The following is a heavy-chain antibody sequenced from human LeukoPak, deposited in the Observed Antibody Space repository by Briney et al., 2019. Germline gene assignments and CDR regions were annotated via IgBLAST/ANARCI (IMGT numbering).Heavy chain of an antibody. CDR1: GGSISSYY. D-gene: IGHD3-10*01. Sequence: SETLSLTCTVPGGSISSYYWSWIRQPAGKGLEWIGRIYTSGSTNYNPSLKSRVTMSVDTSKNQFSPKLSSVTAADTAVYYCARDGRYYGSGSYYTYYYYGMDVWGQGTTVTVSS. CDR2: IYTSGST. V-gene: IGHV4-4*07. CDR3: ARDGRYYGSGSYYTYYYYGMDV. J-gene: IGHJ6*02.